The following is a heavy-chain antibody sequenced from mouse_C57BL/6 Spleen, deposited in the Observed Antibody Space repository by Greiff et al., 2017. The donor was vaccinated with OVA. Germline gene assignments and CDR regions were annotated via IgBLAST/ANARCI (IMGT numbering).Heavy chain of an antibody. D-gene: IGHD1-1*01. CDR2: ISDGGSYT. CDR3: ARAIFYYGSSFFAY. J-gene: IGHJ3*01. Sequence: EVKLMESGGGLVKPGGSLKLSCAASGFTFSSYAMSWVRQTPEKRLEWVATISDGGSYTYYPDNVKGRFTISRDHAKNNLYLQMSHLNSEDTAMYYCARAIFYYGSSFFAYWGQGTLVTVSA. V-gene: IGHV5-4*03. CDR1: GFTFSSYA.